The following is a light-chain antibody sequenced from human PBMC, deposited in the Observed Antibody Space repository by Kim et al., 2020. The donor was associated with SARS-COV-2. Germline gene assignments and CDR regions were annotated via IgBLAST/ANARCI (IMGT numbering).Light chain of an antibody. V-gene: IGLV3-1*01. CDR3: QAWDSSTAWPYVV. CDR1: KLGDKY. CDR2: QDS. J-gene: IGLJ2*01. Sequence: SYELTQPPSVSVSPGQTASITCSGDKLGDKYACWYQQKPGQSPVLVIYQDSKRPSGIPERFSGSNSGNTATLTISGTQAMDEADYYCQAWDSSTAWPYVV.